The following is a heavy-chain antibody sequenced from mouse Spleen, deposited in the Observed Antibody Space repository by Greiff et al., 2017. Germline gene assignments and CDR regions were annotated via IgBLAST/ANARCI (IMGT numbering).Heavy chain of an antibody. CDR2: IWWDDDK. V-gene: IGHV8-8*01. Sequence: QVQLKESGPGILQPSQTLSLTCSFSGFSLSTFGMGVGWIRQPSGKGLEWLAHIWWDDDKYYNPALKSRLTISKDTSKNQVFLKIANVDTADTATYYCARMRYGNYENAMDYWGQGTSVTVSS. D-gene: IGHD2-10*02. J-gene: IGHJ4*01. CDR1: GFSLSTFGMG. CDR3: ARMRYGNYENAMDY.